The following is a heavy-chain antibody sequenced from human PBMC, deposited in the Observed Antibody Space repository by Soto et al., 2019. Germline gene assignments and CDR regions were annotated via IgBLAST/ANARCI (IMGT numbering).Heavy chain of an antibody. Sequence: GGSLRLSCGASGFAFSTYPMHWVRQAPGKGLDWVAVISFDGSDTYYADSVKGRFTISRDNSKNTLYLQMNSLRAEDSAVYYCARVGVASASYSFYFDYWGRGILVTVSS. CDR1: GFAFSTYP. CDR3: ARVGVASASYSFYFDY. V-gene: IGHV3-30-3*01. CDR2: ISFDGSDT. D-gene: IGHD3-10*01. J-gene: IGHJ4*02.